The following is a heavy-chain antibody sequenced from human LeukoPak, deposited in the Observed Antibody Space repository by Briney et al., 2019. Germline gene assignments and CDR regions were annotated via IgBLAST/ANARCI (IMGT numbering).Heavy chain of an antibody. Sequence: GGSLRLSCAVSGFTFRNYGMNWVRQAPGKGLEWVSYISSSSSAIYYADSVKGRFTISRDNAKNSLYLQMDSLRDEDTAVYYCARSQTSFDYWGQGALVTVSS. CDR3: ARSQTSFDY. J-gene: IGHJ4*02. CDR2: ISSSSSAI. V-gene: IGHV3-48*02. CDR1: GFTFRNYG.